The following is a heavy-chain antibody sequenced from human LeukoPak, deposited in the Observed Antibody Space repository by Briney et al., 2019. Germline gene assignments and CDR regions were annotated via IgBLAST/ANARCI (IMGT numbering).Heavy chain of an antibody. CDR3: ARRSYYYHSSGYYYYFDY. J-gene: IGHJ4*02. Sequence: SETLSLTCAVYGGSFSGYYWSWIRQPPGKGLEWIGEINHSGSTNYNPSLKSRVTISVDTSKNQFSLKLSSVTAADTAVYYCARRSYYYHSSGYYYYFDYWGKGTLVTVSS. V-gene: IGHV4-34*01. D-gene: IGHD3-22*01. CDR2: INHSGST. CDR1: GGSFSGYY.